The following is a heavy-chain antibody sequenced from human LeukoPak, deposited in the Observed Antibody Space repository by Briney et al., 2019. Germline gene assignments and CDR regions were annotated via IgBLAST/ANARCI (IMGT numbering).Heavy chain of an antibody. CDR1: GFTFDDYA. D-gene: IGHD5-18*01. CDR3: AKDIGYSYGYGLDY. CDR2: ISWNSGGI. J-gene: IGHJ4*02. V-gene: IGHV3-9*03. Sequence: GGSLRLSCAASGFTFDDYAMHWVRQAPGKGLEWVSGISWNSGGIGYADSVKGRFTISRDNAKNSLYVQMNSLRAEDMALYFCAKDIGYSYGYGLDYWGQGTLVTVSS.